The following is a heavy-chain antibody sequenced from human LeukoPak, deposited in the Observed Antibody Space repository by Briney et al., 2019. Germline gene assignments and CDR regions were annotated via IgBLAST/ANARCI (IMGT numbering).Heavy chain of an antibody. Sequence: ASVKVSCKASGYTFTSYYMHWVRQAPGQGLEWRGIINPSGGSTSYAQKSQGRVTMTRDTSTSTVYMELSSLRSEDTAVYYCARDDRSPLVPAATYNWFDPWGQGTLVTVSS. CDR2: INPSGGST. D-gene: IGHD2-2*01. CDR3: ARDDRSPLVPAATYNWFDP. V-gene: IGHV1-46*01. CDR1: GYTFTSYY. J-gene: IGHJ5*02.